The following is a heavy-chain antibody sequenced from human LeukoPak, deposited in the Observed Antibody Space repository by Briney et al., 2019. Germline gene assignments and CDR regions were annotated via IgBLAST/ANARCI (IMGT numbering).Heavy chain of an antibody. CDR1: GFSFSSFA. J-gene: IGHJ4*02. Sequence: SGGSLRLSCAASGFSFSSFAFHWVRQAPGKGLEGVAVISSDGGNIYYADSVAGRTLISRDNSKNTLYLLFYSLKPEDTAVYYCARDRGPTIAVPYYFDFWGQGTVVTVSS. CDR3: ARDRGPTIAVPYYFDF. CDR2: ISSDGGNI. D-gene: IGHD6-19*01. V-gene: IGHV3-30*04.